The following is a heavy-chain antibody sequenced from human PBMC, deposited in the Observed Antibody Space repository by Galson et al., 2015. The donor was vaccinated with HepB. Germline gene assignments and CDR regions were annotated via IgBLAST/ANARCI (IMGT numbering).Heavy chain of an antibody. CDR3: ARVYCSGGSCYSDTFDY. CDR1: GYTFTSYD. V-gene: IGHV1-8*01. D-gene: IGHD2-15*01. J-gene: IGHJ4*02. CDR2: MNPNSGNT. Sequence: SVKVSCKASGYTFTSYDINWVRQATGQGLEWMGWMNPNSGNTGYAQKFQGRVTMTRNTSISTAYMELSSLRSEDTAVYYCARVYCSGGSCYSDTFDYWGQGTLVTVSS.